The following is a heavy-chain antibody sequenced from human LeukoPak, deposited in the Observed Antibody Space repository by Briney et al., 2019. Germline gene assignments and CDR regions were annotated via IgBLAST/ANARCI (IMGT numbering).Heavy chain of an antibody. V-gene: IGHV3-21*01. CDR1: GFTFSSYS. Sequence: GGSLRLSCAASGFTFSSYSMNWVRQAPGKGLEWVSSISSSSSYIYYADSVKGRFTISRDNAKNSLYLQMNSLRAEDTAVYYCARDLGRITMVRGASDYWSQGTLVTVSS. J-gene: IGHJ4*02. D-gene: IGHD3-10*01. CDR2: ISSSSSYI. CDR3: ARDLGRITMVRGASDY.